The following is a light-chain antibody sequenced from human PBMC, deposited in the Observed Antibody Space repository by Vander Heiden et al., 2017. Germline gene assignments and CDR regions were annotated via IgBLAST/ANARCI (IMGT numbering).Light chain of an antibody. CDR2: WAS. J-gene: IGKJ1*01. CDR3: QQYYSRFRR. V-gene: IGKV4-1*01. CDR1: QSVLSSSNNKNY. Sequence: RATINCKSSQSVLSSSNNKNYLAWYQQEPGQPPKLLIYWASTRESGVPDRFSGSGSGTDFTLTISSLQAEDVAVYYCQQYYSRFRRFGQGTKVEFK.